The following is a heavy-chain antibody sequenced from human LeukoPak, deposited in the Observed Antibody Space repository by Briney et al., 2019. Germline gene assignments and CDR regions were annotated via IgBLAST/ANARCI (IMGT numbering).Heavy chain of an antibody. CDR1: GFIFSNYE. J-gene: IGHJ4*02. D-gene: IGHD1-26*01. CDR3: ARDLPTGTYRAYFDN. Sequence: PGGSLRLSCAGSGFIFSNYEMNWVRQAPGKGLEWVSYISSTGSDIYYADSVKGRFTISRDNAENSLHLQMNSLRAEDTAVYYCARDLPTGTYRAYFDNWGQGTLVTVSS. V-gene: IGHV3-48*03. CDR2: ISSTGSDI.